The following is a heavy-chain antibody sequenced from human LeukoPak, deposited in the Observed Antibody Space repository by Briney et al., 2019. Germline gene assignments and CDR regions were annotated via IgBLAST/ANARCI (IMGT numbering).Heavy chain of an antibody. D-gene: IGHD5-12*01. Sequence: SGPTLVNPTQTLTLTCTFSGFSLSTSGVGVGWIRQPPGKALEWLGIIYWDDDKRYSPSLKSRLTITKDTSRNQVVLTMTNMDPVDTARYYCARLNILATIDDAFDIWGQGTMVTVSS. CDR2: IYWDDDK. V-gene: IGHV2-5*02. CDR1: GFSLSTSGVG. CDR3: ARLNILATIDDAFDI. J-gene: IGHJ3*02.